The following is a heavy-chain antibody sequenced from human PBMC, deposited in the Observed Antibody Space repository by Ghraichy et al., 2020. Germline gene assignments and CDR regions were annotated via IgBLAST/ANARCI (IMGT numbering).Heavy chain of an antibody. CDR2: MSHNGGVA. CDR3: VKGAAPPVSGGAFDM. D-gene: IGHD2-8*02. V-gene: IGHV3-64D*06. J-gene: IGHJ3*02. CDR1: GFTFSVSA. Sequence: GGSLRLSCSTSGFTFSVSAMHWVRQAPGKGLEHGSAMSHNGGVAYYPDSLRGRFTISRDNSKNMLFLQMINLRIEDTAVYYCVKGAAPPVSGGAFDMWGHRTMVPVSP.